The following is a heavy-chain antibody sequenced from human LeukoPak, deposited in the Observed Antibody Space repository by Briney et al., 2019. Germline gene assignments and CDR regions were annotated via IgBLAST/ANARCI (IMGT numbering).Heavy chain of an antibody. D-gene: IGHD3-3*02. CDR3: ASIHLP. J-gene: IGHJ5*02. CDR2: ITPDGRRT. CDR1: GFAFSSIS. V-gene: IGHV3-74*01. Sequence: GGSLRLSCAASGFAFSSISMHWVRHARGKGVVWVSLITPDGRRTAYADSVKGRFTISRDHARNTLYLQMNSLTAEHTAVYYCASIHLPWGQGTLVTVSS.